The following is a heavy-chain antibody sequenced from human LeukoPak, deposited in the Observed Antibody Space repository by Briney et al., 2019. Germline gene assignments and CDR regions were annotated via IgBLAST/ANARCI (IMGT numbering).Heavy chain of an antibody. CDR2: ISRDGGST. Sequence: GESLKISCAASGLTFDEYTFHWVRQAPGKGLEWVSLISRDGGSTYYADSVKGRFTISRDNSKNSLYLQMNSLRTEDTALYYCTKDRYCTTPTCPLDYWGQGTLVTVSS. CDR1: GLTFDEYT. D-gene: IGHD2-8*01. CDR3: TKDRYCTTPTCPLDY. J-gene: IGHJ4*02. V-gene: IGHV3-43*01.